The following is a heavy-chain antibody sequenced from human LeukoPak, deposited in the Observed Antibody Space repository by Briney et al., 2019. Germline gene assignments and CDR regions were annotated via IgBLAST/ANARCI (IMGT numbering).Heavy chain of an antibody. J-gene: IGHJ4*02. CDR1: GFTFSSYS. CDR2: ISYNGDTS. Sequence: GGSLRLSCAASGFTFSSYSMNWVRQAPGKGLEWVAVISYNGDTSQYANSVKGRFTISRDSSRNTLFLQMDSLRYEDTALYYCARDPLRGWGDYFDYWGQGTLVTVSS. D-gene: IGHD3-10*01. V-gene: IGHV3-30*03. CDR3: ARDPLRGWGDYFDY.